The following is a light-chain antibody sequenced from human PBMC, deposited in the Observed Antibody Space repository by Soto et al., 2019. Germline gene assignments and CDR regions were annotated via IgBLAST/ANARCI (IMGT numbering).Light chain of an antibody. J-gene: IGKJ1*01. CDR1: QSISSW. Sequence: DIQMTQSPSTLSASVGDRVTITCRASQSISSWLAWYQQKPGQAPKLLIYKASSLESGVPSRFSGSGSGTEFTLTISSLQPDDFATYYCQPYNSYAWTFGQGTKVEIK. CDR3: QPYNSYAWT. V-gene: IGKV1-5*03. CDR2: KAS.